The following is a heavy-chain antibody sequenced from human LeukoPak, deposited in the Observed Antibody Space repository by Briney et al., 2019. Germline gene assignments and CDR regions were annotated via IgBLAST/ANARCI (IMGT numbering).Heavy chain of an antibody. V-gene: IGHV1-18*01. J-gene: IGHJ4*02. CDR2: ISAYNGNT. Sequence: ASVKVSCKASGYTFTSYDINWVRQAPGQGLEWMGWISAYNGNTNYAQKLQGRVTMTTDTSTSTAYMELRSLRSDDTAVYYCARDTAMVRSFDYWGQGTLVTVSS. D-gene: IGHD5-18*01. CDR3: ARDTAMVRSFDY. CDR1: GYTFTSYD.